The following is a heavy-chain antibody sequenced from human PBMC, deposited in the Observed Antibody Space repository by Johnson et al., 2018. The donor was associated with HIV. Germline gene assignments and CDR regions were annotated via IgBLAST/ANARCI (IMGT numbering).Heavy chain of an antibody. J-gene: IGHJ3*02. CDR2: ISGSDGST. V-gene: IGHV3-23*04. D-gene: IGHD6-19*01. CDR1: GFTFSSYA. CDR3: AKEQWVI. Sequence: VQLVESGGGLVQPGGSLRLSCAASGFTFSSYAMSWVRQAPGKGLAWVSAISGSDGSTFYADSVKERFTISRDNSKNTLYLHMNSLRAEATAVPYCAKEQWVICGQGTMVTVSS.